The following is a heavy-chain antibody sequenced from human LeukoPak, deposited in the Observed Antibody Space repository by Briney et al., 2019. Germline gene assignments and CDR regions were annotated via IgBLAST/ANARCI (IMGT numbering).Heavy chain of an antibody. Sequence: PSETLSLTCSVSGDSISNYYWSWIRQPAGKGLGWIGRIYSSGSTNYNPSLRSRVTMSVDTSKNQFALKLRSVTAADTAVYYCARDDLGNGFPYWGQGTLVTVSS. J-gene: IGHJ4*02. CDR2: IYSSGST. D-gene: IGHD1-1*01. CDR3: ARDDLGNGFPY. V-gene: IGHV4-4*07. CDR1: GDSISNYY.